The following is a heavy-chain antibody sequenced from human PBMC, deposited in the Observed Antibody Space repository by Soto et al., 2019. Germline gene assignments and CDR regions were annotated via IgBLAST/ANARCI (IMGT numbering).Heavy chain of an antibody. CDR3: AKDLGPRADSSSNYVY. J-gene: IGHJ4*02. D-gene: IGHD6-6*01. Sequence: GGSLRLSCAASGFTFSSYAMSWVRQAPGKGLEWVSAISCSGGSTYYADSVKGRFTISRDNSKNTLYLQMNSLRAEGTAVYYCAKDLGPRADSSSNYVYWGQGTLVTVSS. V-gene: IGHV3-23*01. CDR1: GFTFSSYA. CDR2: ISCSGGST.